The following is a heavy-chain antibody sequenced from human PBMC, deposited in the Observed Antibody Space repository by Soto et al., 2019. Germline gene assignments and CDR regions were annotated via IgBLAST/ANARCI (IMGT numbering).Heavy chain of an antibody. CDR3: ARGPPYCGGDCYFDY. D-gene: IGHD2-21*02. Sequence: GGSLRLSCAASGFTFSSYGMHWVRQAPGKGLEWVAVIWYDGSNKYYADSVKGRFTISRDNSKNTLYLQMNSLRAEDTAVYYCARGPPYCGGDCYFDYWGQGTLVTVSS. V-gene: IGHV3-33*01. CDR1: GFTFSSYG. CDR2: IWYDGSNK. J-gene: IGHJ4*02.